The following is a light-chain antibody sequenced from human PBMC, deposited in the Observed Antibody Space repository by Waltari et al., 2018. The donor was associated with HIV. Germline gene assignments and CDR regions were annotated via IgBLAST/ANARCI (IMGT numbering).Light chain of an antibody. CDR2: GAS. V-gene: IGKV3-20*01. J-gene: IGKJ5*01. CDR3: QQHGSSSIT. Sequence: VVLTQSPVTLSLSPGQRATLSGRASLTVTGDFLAWYQQKPGQAPRLLIYGASNRDTGIPDRFRRSGTGTDFALTISRLQPVDCAMYYCQQHGSSSITFGQGKRLEIK. CDR1: LTVTGDF.